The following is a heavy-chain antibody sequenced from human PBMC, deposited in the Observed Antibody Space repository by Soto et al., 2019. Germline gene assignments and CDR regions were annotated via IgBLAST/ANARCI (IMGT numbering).Heavy chain of an antibody. V-gene: IGHV3-23*01. CDR3: AKNRGIIMIVES. D-gene: IGHD3-22*01. J-gene: IGHJ4*02. CDR2: ISDGGDTT. CDR1: GFSFSSYE. Sequence: GGSLRLSCAASGFSFSSYEMNWVRQAPGKGLEWVSAISDGGDTTYYADSVKGRFTISRDNSKNTLYLQMDSLRAEDTAVYYCAKNRGIIMIVESWGQGTLVTVSS.